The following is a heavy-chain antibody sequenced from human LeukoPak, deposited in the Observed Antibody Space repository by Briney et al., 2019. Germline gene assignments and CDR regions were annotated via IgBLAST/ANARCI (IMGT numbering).Heavy chain of an antibody. D-gene: IGHD1-20*01. J-gene: IGHJ4*02. CDR2: IDPSDSYT. CDR1: GYSFTSYW. CDR3: ARGSYLTADY. V-gene: IGHV5-10-1*01. Sequence: GESLRISCKGSGYSFTSYWISLVRQMPGKGLEWMGRIDPSDSYTNYSPSFQGHVTMSADKSISTAYLQWSSLKASDTAIYYCARGSYLTADYWGQGTLVTVSS.